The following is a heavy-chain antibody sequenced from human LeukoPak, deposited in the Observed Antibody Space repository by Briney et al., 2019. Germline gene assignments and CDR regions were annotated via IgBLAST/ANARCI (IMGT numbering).Heavy chain of an antibody. Sequence: PSETLSLTCAVYGGSFSGYYWSWLRQPPGKGLEWIGEINHSGSTNYNPSLESRVTISVDTSKNHISLKVSSVTAADTAIYYCARAPERWYSYGSYTYHYMDVWGRGSTVTVSS. J-gene: IGHJ6*03. V-gene: IGHV4-34*01. D-gene: IGHD3-10*01. CDR1: GGSFSGYY. CDR3: ARAPERWYSYGSYTYHYMDV. CDR2: INHSGST.